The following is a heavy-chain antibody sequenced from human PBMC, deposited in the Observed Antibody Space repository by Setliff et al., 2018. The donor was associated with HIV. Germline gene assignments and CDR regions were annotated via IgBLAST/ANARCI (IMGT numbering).Heavy chain of an antibody. D-gene: IGHD6-19*01. Sequence: GGSLRLPCAASGFTFSTYSMNWVRQAPGKGLEWLSYMGSNNNIYYADSVKGRFTTSRDNAINSLYLQMSSLRVEDTAVYYCAREGRWLIQGDYSDAFDIWGLGTVVTVSS. J-gene: IGHJ3*02. CDR2: MGSNNNI. CDR1: GFTFSTYS. CDR3: AREGRWLIQGDYSDAFDI. V-gene: IGHV3-48*01.